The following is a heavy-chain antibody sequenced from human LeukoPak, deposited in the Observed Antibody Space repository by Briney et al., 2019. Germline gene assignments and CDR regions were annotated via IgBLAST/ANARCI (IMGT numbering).Heavy chain of an antibody. V-gene: IGHV3-11*04. D-gene: IGHD2-15*01. CDR3: ARDVSEAEYCSGGSCYSYYFDY. Sequence: GGSLRLSCAASGFTFSDYYMSWIRQAPGKGLEWVSYISSSGGTIYYADSVKGGFTISRDNAKNSLYLQMNRLRAEDTAVYYCARDVSEAEYCSGGSCYSYYFDYWGQGTLVTVSS. CDR1: GFTFSDYY. CDR2: ISSSGGTI. J-gene: IGHJ4*02.